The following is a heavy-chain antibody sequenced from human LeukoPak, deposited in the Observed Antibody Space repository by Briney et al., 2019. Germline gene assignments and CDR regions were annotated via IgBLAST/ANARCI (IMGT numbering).Heavy chain of an antibody. CDR3: ARHGSWAVPAVLDAFDI. D-gene: IGHD2-2*01. CDR2: IYYSGST. Sequence: PSETLSLTCTVSGGSNSSYYWSWIRQPPGKGLEWIGYIYYSGSTNYNPSLKGRVTISVDTSKNQFSLKLSSVTAADTAVYYCARHGSWAVPAVLDAFDIWGQGTMVTVSS. CDR1: GGSNSSYY. V-gene: IGHV4-59*08. J-gene: IGHJ3*02.